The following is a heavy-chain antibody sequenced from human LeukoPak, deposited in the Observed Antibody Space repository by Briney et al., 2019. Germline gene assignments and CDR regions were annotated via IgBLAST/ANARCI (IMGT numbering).Heavy chain of an antibody. CDR2: IYYCAST. J-gene: IGHJ4*02. D-gene: IGHD6-19*01. V-gene: IGHV4-59*01. Sequence: SETLSLTCSVSGDSISSYYWSWVRQPPGKGLEWIGYIYYCASTNYNPSLQSPVPISVATSKHQFSLNLRSVTAADTAVYYCARAGSGWSFDYWGQGTLVTVSS. CDR1: GDSISSYY. CDR3: ARAGSGWSFDY.